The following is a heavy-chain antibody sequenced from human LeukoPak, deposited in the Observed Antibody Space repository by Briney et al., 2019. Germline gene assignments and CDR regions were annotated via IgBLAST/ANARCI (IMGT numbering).Heavy chain of an antibody. CDR2: ISSSGSTI. J-gene: IGHJ3*02. V-gene: IGHV3-48*03. CDR1: GFTFSSYE. CDR3: ASLGIVEVVSGGAFDI. D-gene: IGHD3-3*01. Sequence: QAGGSLRLSCAASGFTFSSYEMNWVRQAPGKGLEWVSYISSSGSTIYYADSVKGRFTISRDNTKDSLYLQIHSLRAEDTAIYYCASLGIVEVVSGGAFDIWGQGTMLTVSS.